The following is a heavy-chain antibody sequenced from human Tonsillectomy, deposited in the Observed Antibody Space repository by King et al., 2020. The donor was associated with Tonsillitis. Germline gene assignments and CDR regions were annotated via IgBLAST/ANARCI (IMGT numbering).Heavy chain of an antibody. J-gene: IGHJ2*01. CDR2: ISYNGSNK. D-gene: IGHD3-22*01. CDR3: ARDPYDSSGFYFGYFDL. CDR1: GFTFSTYA. V-gene: IGHV3-30-3*01. Sequence: VQLVESGGGVVQPGRSLRLSCAASGFTFSTYAMHWVRQAPGKGLEWVAIISYNGSNKYYADSVKGRFTVSRDNSKNTLYLQMNSLRAEDTAVYYCARDPYDSSGFYFGYFDLWGRGTLVTVSS.